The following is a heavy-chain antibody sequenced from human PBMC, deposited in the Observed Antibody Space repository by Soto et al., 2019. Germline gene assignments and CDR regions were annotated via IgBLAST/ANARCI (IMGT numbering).Heavy chain of an antibody. CDR3: ATAVLRDGYKTWSAFDY. J-gene: IGHJ4*02. Sequence: ASVKVSCKVSGYTLTELSMHWVRQAPGKGLEWMGGFDPEDGETIYAQKFQGRVTMTEDTSTDTAYMELSSLRSEDTAVYYCATAVLRDGYKTWSAFDYWGQGTLVTVSS. V-gene: IGHV1-24*01. CDR1: GYTLTELS. D-gene: IGHD5-12*01. CDR2: FDPEDGET.